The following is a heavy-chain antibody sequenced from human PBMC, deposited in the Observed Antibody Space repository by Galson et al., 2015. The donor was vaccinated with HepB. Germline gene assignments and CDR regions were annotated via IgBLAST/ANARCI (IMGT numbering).Heavy chain of an antibody. J-gene: IGHJ4*02. CDR3: ARGSIVVVPATGGGDYFDY. CDR1: GYTFTSYG. CDR2: ISAYNGNT. Sequence: SVKVSCKASGYTFTSYGISWVRQAPGQGLEWMGRISAYNGNTNYAQKLQGRVTMTTDTSTSTAYMELRSLRSDDTAVYYCARGSIVVVPATGGGDYFDYWGQGTLVTVSS. D-gene: IGHD2-2*01. V-gene: IGHV1-18*01.